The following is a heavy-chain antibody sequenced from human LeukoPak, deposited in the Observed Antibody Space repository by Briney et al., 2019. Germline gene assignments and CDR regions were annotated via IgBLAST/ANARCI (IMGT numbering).Heavy chain of an antibody. V-gene: IGHV4-61*02. J-gene: IGHJ6*03. CDR3: AREYCSSTSCSPYYYYYMDV. CDR1: GGSISSGSYY. Sequence: SETLSLTCTVSGGSISSGSYYWSWIRQPAGKGLEWIGRIYTSGSTNYNPSLKSRVTISVDTSKNQFSLKLSSVTAADTAVYYCAREYCSSTSCSPYYYYYMDVWGKGTTVTVSS. CDR2: IYTSGST. D-gene: IGHD2-2*01.